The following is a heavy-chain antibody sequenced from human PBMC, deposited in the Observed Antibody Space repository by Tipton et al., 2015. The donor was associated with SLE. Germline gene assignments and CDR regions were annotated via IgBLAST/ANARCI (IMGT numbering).Heavy chain of an antibody. J-gene: IGHJ6*02. D-gene: IGHD2-2*01. Sequence: SLRLSCAASGFTFSSYDMHWVRQATGKGLEWVSAIGTAGDPYYPGSVKGRFTISRENAKNSLYLQMNSLRAEDTAVYYCARDGVVVVPAAMYYYYYGMDVWGQGTTVTVSS. V-gene: IGHV3-13*05. CDR2: IGTAGDP. CDR3: ARDGVVVVPAAMYYYYYGMDV. CDR1: GFTFSSYD.